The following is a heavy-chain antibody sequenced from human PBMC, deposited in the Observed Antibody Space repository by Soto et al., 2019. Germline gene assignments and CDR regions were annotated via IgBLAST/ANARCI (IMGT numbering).Heavy chain of an antibody. Sequence: QVQLVESGGGVVQPGRSLRLSCAASGFTFSSYAMHWVRKAPGKGLEWVAVISYDGSNKYYADSVKGRFTISRDNSKNTLYLQMNSLRAEDTAVYYCAREIEYSSSWGADYWGQGTLVTVSS. V-gene: IGHV3-30-3*01. J-gene: IGHJ4*02. CDR3: AREIEYSSSWGADY. CDR2: ISYDGSNK. CDR1: GFTFSSYA. D-gene: IGHD6-6*01.